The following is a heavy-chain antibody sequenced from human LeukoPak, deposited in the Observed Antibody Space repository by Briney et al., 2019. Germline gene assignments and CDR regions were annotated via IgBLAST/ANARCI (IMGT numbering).Heavy chain of an antibody. J-gene: IGHJ4*02. CDR2: IIPIFGTA. V-gene: IGHV1-69*05. CDR1: GGTFSSYA. CDR3: ARDRTTVTPWGLFDY. Sequence: SVKVSCKASGGTFSSYAISWVRQAPGQGLEWMGRIIPIFGTANYAQKFQGRVTITTDESTSTAYMQLSSLRSEDTAVYYCARDRTTVTPWGLFDYWGQGTLVTVSS. D-gene: IGHD4-17*01.